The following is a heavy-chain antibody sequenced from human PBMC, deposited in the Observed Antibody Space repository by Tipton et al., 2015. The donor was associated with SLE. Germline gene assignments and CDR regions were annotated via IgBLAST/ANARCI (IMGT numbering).Heavy chain of an antibody. D-gene: IGHD2-21*02. J-gene: IGHJ5*02. CDR2: IYTSGST. V-gene: IGHV4-61*09. CDR3: ARDLYCGGDCPGWFDP. Sequence: TLSLTCTVSGGSISSGSYYWSWIRQPAGKGLEWIGYIYTSGSTNYNPSLKSRVTISVDTSKNQFSLKLSSVTAADTAVYYCARDLYCGGDCPGWFDPWGQGTLVTVSS. CDR1: GGSISSGSYY.